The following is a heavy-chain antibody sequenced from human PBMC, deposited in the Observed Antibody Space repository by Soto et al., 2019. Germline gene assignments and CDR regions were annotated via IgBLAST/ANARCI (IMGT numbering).Heavy chain of an antibody. CDR1: GFSLSTSGAA. V-gene: IGHV2-5*02. CDR2: ISWDGDK. J-gene: IGHJ5*02. D-gene: IGHD3-22*01. Sequence: QINLIESGPTLVKPTQTLTLTCTFSGFSLSTSGAAVGWVRQPPGRALEWVALISWDGDKRYNASLGNRLTITKDTSMNQVVLTLTNVDPADTATYYCAHRATMTFFGLIIDNGIWFDPWGQGTRVIVSS. CDR3: AHRATMTFFGLIIDNGIWFDP.